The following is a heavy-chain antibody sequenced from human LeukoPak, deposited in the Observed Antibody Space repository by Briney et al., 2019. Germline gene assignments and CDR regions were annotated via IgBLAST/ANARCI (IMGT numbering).Heavy chain of an antibody. CDR2: IYYSGST. V-gene: IGHV4-59*01. D-gene: IGHD3-22*01. CDR1: GGSFSGYY. J-gene: IGHJ6*03. CDR3: TRGSIAYYYMDV. Sequence: SETLSLTCAVYGGSFSGYYWGWIRQPPGKGLEWIGSIYYSGSTNYNPSLKSRVTISVDTSKNQFSLKLSSVTAADTAVYYCTRGSIAYYYMDVWGKGTTVTISS.